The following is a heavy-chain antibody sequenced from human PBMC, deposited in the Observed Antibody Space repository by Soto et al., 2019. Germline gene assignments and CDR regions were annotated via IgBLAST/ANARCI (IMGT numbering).Heavy chain of an antibody. Sequence: SETLSLTCTVAGGSISSYYWSWIRQPPGKGLEWIGYIYYSGSTNYNPSLKSRVTISVDTSKNQFSLKLSSVAAADTAVYYCASSGACGGDCYYDYWGQGTQVTVPS. CDR2: IYYSGST. D-gene: IGHD2-21*02. V-gene: IGHV4-59*01. CDR1: GGSISSYY. CDR3: ASSGACGGDCYYDY. J-gene: IGHJ4*02.